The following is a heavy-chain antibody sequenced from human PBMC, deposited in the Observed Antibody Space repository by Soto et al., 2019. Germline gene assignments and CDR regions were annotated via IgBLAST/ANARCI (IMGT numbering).Heavy chain of an antibody. Sequence: EVQLVESGGGPVKPGGSLRLSCAASGFSFSIYTMNWVRQAPGKGLEWVSSIGSSGTTIYYADSVKGRFTISRDNAKNSLYLQMNSLRAEDTAVYYCARVRIFGVPGWFDPWGQGTLVTVSS. CDR2: IGSSGTTI. J-gene: IGHJ5*02. CDR3: ARVRIFGVPGWFDP. D-gene: IGHD3-3*01. CDR1: GFSFSIYT. V-gene: IGHV3-21*01.